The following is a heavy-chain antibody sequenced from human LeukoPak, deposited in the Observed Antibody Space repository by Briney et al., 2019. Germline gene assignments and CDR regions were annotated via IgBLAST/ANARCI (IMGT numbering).Heavy chain of an antibody. V-gene: IGHV5-51*01. J-gene: IGHJ3*02. CDR3: ARHRTTMVRGAWDAFDI. D-gene: IGHD3-10*01. CDR1: GYSFTSYW. Sequence: GESRKISCKGSGYSFTSYWIGWVRQMPGKGLEWMGIIYPGDSDTRYSPSFQGQVTISADKSISTAYLQWSSLKASDTAMYYCARHRTTMVRGAWDAFDIWGQGTMVTVSS. CDR2: IYPGDSDT.